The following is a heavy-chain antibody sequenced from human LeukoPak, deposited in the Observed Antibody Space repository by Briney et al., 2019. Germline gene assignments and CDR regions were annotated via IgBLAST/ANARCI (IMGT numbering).Heavy chain of an antibody. Sequence: GSLRLSCAASGFTFSSYWMSWVRQAPGKGLEWVANIKQDGSEKYYVDSVKGRFTISRDNAENSLYLQMNSLRAEDTAVYYCARDSYSSGWYTHFDYWGQGTLVTVSS. D-gene: IGHD6-19*01. CDR2: IKQDGSEK. CDR1: GFTFSSYW. J-gene: IGHJ4*02. CDR3: ARDSYSSGWYTHFDY. V-gene: IGHV3-7*01.